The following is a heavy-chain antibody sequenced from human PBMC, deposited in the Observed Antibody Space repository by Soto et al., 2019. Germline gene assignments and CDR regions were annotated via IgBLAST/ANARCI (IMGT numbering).Heavy chain of an antibody. D-gene: IGHD3-22*01. CDR2: IIPIIGII. J-gene: IGHJ5*02. Sequence: QVQLVQSGAEVKKPASSVKVSCKASGGTFSTYTITWVRQAPGQGLEWMGRIIPIIGIINYAQKFQGRVTITADKFTGTAYMELTRLRSDDTAVYYCAGDPDSHYNDSHASSYPWGQGTLVTVSS. V-gene: IGHV1-69*08. CDR3: AGDPDSHYNDSHASSYP. CDR1: GGTFSTYT.